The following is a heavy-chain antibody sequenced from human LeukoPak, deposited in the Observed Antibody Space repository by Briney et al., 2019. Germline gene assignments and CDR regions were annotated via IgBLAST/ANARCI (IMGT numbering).Heavy chain of an antibody. V-gene: IGHV3-23*01. CDR2: ISGSGGST. D-gene: IGHD6-13*01. Sequence: GGSLRLSCAASGFTFSTYAMSWVRQAPGKGLEWVSAISGSGGSTYYADSVKGRFTISRDNSKNTLYLQVNSLRAEDTAVYYCAKEGYSSTWYPVYWGQGTLVTVSS. CDR1: GFTFSTYA. CDR3: AKEGYSSTWYPVY. J-gene: IGHJ4*02.